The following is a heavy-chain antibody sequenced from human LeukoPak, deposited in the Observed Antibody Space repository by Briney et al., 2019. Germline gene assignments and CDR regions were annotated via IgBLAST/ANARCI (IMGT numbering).Heavy chain of an antibody. CDR1: GFTFSSYG. Sequence: PGGSLRLSCAASGFTFSSYGMHWVRQAPGKGLEWVAFIRYDGSNKYYADSVKGRFTTSRDNSKNTLYLQMNSLRAEDTAVYYCAKADYGDYPSPIDYWGQGTLVTVSS. CDR3: AKADYGDYPSPIDY. D-gene: IGHD4-17*01. J-gene: IGHJ4*02. CDR2: IRYDGSNK. V-gene: IGHV3-30*02.